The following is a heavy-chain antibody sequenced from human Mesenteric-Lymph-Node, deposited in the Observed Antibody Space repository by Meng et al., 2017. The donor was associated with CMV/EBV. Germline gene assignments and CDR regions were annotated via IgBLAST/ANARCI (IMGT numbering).Heavy chain of an antibody. J-gene: IGHJ6*02. CDR2: IYSGGST. Sequence: GGSLRLSCAASGFTVSTNFMNWVRQAPGRGLEWVSVIYSGGSTYYADSVKGRFTISRDNAMNTLYLQMNSLSTEDSAVYYCARGGVKVFYFNAMDVWGQGTPVTVSS. CDR3: ARGGVKVFYFNAMDV. CDR1: GFTVSTNF. D-gene: IGHD3-10*01. V-gene: IGHV3-53*05.